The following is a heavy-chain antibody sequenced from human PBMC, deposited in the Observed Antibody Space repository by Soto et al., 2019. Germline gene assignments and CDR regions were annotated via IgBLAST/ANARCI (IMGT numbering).Heavy chain of an antibody. J-gene: IGHJ3*02. D-gene: IGHD6-19*01. Sequence: QVQLQESGPGLVKPSQTLSLTCTVSGGSISSGGYYWSWIRQHPGKGLEWIGYISYSGSTYYNPSLKSRVTISVDTSKNQFSLKLGSVTAADTAVYYCATDIAVAGRDAFDIWGQGTMVTVSS. CDR1: GGSISSGGYY. CDR2: ISYSGST. CDR3: ATDIAVAGRDAFDI. V-gene: IGHV4-31*03.